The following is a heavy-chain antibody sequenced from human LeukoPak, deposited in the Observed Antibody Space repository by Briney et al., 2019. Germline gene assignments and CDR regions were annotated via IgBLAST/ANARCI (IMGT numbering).Heavy chain of an antibody. J-gene: IGHJ6*03. Sequence: RASVKVSCKASGGTFSSYAISWVRQAPGQGLEWMGGIIPIFGTANYAQKFQGRVTITADESTSTAYMELSSLRSEDTAVYYCARGETIFGVGSAYYYMDVWGKGTTVTVSS. V-gene: IGHV1-69*13. CDR1: GGTFSSYA. D-gene: IGHD3-3*01. CDR3: ARGETIFGVGSAYYYMDV. CDR2: IIPIFGTA.